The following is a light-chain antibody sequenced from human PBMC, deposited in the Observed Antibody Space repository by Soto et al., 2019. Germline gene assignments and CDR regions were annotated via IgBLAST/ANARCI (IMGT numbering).Light chain of an antibody. CDR3: QQYENLPT. CDR2: DAS. V-gene: IGKV1-33*01. Sequence: IQMTQSPSSLSASVGDIVTITFQASQDVRKYLSWYQQKARKAPKLLIYDASNLETGVPSRFSGSGSGTDFTFTISSLQPEDIATYYCQQYENLPTFGQGTRLEIK. CDR1: QDVRKY. J-gene: IGKJ5*01.